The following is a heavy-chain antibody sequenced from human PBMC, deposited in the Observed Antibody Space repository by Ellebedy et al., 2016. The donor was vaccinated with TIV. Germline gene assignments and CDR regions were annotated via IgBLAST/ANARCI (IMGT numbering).Heavy chain of an antibody. D-gene: IGHD3-9*01. Sequence: GESLKISCAASGFSVSNNYMSWVRQAPGKGLEWVSIIYSDGSTYYADSVKGRFTISRDNSKNTLYLQMNSLRAEDTAVYYCARDGMTGLDYWGQGTLVTVSS. CDR2: IYSDGST. CDR3: ARDGMTGLDY. V-gene: IGHV3-66*01. J-gene: IGHJ4*02. CDR1: GFSVSNNY.